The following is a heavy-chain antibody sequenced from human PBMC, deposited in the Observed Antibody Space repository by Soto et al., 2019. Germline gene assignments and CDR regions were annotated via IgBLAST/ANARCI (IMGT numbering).Heavy chain of an antibody. D-gene: IGHD1-1*01. V-gene: IGHV4-59*08. J-gene: IGHJ3*02. CDR1: GGSISSYY. Sequence: SETLSLTCTVSGGSISSYYWSWIRQPPGKGLEWIGYIYYSGGTNYNPSLKSRVTISVDTSKNQFSLKLSSVTAADTAVYYCARLMGTTGTTRSAFDIWGQGTMVPVAS. CDR2: IYYSGGT. CDR3: ARLMGTTGTTRSAFDI.